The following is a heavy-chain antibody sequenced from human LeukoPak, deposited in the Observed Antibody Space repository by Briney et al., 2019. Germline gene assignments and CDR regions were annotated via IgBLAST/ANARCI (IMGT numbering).Heavy chain of an antibody. CDR2: IKQDGSEK. CDR3: ARGRPFDP. Sequence: GGSLRLSCAASGLTFSSYWMSWVRQAPGKGLEWVANIKQDGSEKYYVDSVKGRFTISRDNAKNSLYLQMNSLRAEDTAVYYCARGRPFDPWGQGTLVTVSS. V-gene: IGHV3-7*01. CDR1: GLTFSSYW. J-gene: IGHJ5*02.